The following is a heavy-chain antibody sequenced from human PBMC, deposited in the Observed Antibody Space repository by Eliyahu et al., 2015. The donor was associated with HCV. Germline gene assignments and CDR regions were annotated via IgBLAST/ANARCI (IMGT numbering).Heavy chain of an antibody. J-gene: IGHJ4*02. D-gene: IGHD6-13*01. CDR2: ISYDGSNK. CDR3: AKIAAASNGGDY. CDR1: GFTFSSYG. V-gene: IGHV3-30*18. Sequence: QVQLVESGGGVVQPGRSLRLSCAASGFTFSSYGMHWVRQAPGKGLEWVAVISYDGSNKYYADSVKGRFTISRDNSKNTLYLQMNSLRAEDTAVYYCAKIAAASNGGDYWGQGTLVTVSS.